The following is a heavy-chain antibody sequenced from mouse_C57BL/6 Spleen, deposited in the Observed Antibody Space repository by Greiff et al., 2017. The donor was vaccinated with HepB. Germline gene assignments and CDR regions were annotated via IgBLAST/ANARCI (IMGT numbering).Heavy chain of an antibody. CDR2: IDPETGGT. CDR1: GYTFTDYE. V-gene: IGHV1-15*01. CDR3: THYYGSSSDY. J-gene: IGHJ2*01. D-gene: IGHD1-1*01. Sequence: QQSGAELVRPGASVTLSCKASGYTFTDYEMHWVKQTPVHGLEWIGAIDPETGGTAYNQKFKGKAILTADKSSSTAYMELRSLTSEDSAVYYCTHYYGSSSDYWGQGTTLTVSS.